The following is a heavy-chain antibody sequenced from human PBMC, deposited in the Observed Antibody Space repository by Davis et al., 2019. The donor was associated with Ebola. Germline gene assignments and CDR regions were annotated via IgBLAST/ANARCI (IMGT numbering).Heavy chain of an antibody. Sequence: GESLKISCEVSGLNFNTYAMNWVRQAPGKGLEWISRVTSGGSKTFYADSVKGRFTISRDNARDSLYLQMDSLRVEDTAIYYCARDAFSLSRYDTEDHWGQGTLVTVSS. CDR1: GLNFNTYA. V-gene: IGHV3-48*03. CDR2: VTSGGSKT. D-gene: IGHD3-9*01. CDR3: ARDAFSLSRYDTEDH. J-gene: IGHJ4*02.